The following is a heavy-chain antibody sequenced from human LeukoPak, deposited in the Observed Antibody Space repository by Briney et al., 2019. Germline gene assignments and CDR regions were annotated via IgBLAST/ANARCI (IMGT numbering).Heavy chain of an antibody. Sequence: PSETLSLTCTVSGGSITSYYWSWIRQPPGKGLGRIGYIYYSGNTDYNPSLKSRVTMSVDTSKNQFSLRLSSATAADTAVYYCARGRYYDSGGRWGQGTLVTVSS. CDR1: GGSITSYY. V-gene: IGHV4-59*01. CDR2: IYYSGNT. CDR3: ARGRYYDSGGR. D-gene: IGHD3-22*01. J-gene: IGHJ4*02.